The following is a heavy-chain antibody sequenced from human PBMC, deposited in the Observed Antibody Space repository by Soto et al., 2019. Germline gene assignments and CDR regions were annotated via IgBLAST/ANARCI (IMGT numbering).Heavy chain of an antibody. Sequence: QVQLVQSGAEVKKPGASVKVSCKASGYTFTSYGISWVRQAPGQGLEWMGWISAYNGNTNYAQKLQGRVTITTDTSTSTADMDLRLLRSDDQAVYYCALGFEVGEWTITWGQGTLVTVSS. D-gene: IGHD2-21*01. V-gene: IGHV1-18*01. CDR1: GYTFTSYG. CDR3: ALGFEVGEWTIT. CDR2: ISAYNGNT. J-gene: IGHJ5*02.